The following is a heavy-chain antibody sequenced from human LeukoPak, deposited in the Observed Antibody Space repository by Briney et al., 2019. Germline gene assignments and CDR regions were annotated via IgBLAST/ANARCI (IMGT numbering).Heavy chain of an antibody. CDR2: IFYSGST. Sequence: KTSETLSLTCTVSGGSISSSSYYWGWTRQPPGKGLEWIGSIFYSGSTYYNPSLKSRVTISGDTSKNQLSLKMSSVTAADTAVYYCARGTPLSGFKFDPWGQGTLVTVSS. D-gene: IGHD3-10*01. V-gene: IGHV4-39*07. CDR1: GGSISSSSYY. J-gene: IGHJ5*02. CDR3: ARGTPLSGFKFDP.